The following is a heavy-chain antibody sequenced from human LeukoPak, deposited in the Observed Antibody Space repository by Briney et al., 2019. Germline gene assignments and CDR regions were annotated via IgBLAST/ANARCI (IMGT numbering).Heavy chain of an antibody. J-gene: IGHJ4*02. CDR2: IYYRGST. Sequence: SETLSLTCPVSGASISSYYWSWIRQPPGKGLEWNGYIYYRGSTHYNPSLKSRVTISVDTSKNQFSLKLSSVTAADPAVYYCAGGPYPAAGTDHQFDFWGQGTLLTVSS. V-gene: IGHV4-59*01. D-gene: IGHD6-13*01. CDR3: AGGPYPAAGTDHQFDF. CDR1: GASISSYY.